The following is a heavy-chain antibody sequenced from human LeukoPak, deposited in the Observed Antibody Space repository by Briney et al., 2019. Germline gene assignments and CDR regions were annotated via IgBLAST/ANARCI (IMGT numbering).Heavy chain of an antibody. CDR2: IYYSGST. D-gene: IGHD4-23*01. CDR3: ARAVGTSRNFFDY. CDR1: GGSISSSSYY. J-gene: IGHJ4*01. V-gene: IGHV4-39*07. Sequence: SETLSLTCTVSGGSISSSSYYWGWIRQPPGKGLEWIGSIYYSGSTYYNPSLKSRVTISVDTSKNQFSLKLSSVTAADTAMYYCARAVGTSRNFFDYWGQEPWSPSP.